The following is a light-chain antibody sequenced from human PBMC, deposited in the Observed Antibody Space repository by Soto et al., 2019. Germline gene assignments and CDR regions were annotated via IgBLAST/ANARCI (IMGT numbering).Light chain of an antibody. CDR3: SSYAGNNNVI. V-gene: IGLV2-8*01. CDR1: RSDVGGYNY. Sequence: QSALTQPPSASGSPGQSVTISCTGTRSDVGGYNYVSWYQQHPGKAPKLMIYEVSKRPSGVPDRFSGSKSGNTASLTVSGLQAEDEAEYYCSSYAGNNNVIFGGGTKLTVL. CDR2: EVS. J-gene: IGLJ2*01.